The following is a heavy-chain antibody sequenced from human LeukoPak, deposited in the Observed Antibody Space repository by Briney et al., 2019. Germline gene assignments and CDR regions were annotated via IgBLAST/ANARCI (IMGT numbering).Heavy chain of an antibody. CDR2: IYTSGST. V-gene: IGHV4-61*02. D-gene: IGHD3-10*01. J-gene: IGHJ4*02. Sequence: PSETLSLTCTDPGGSISSGSYYWGCIRQPAGKGLEWIGCIYTSGSTNYNPSLKSRVTISVDTSKTQFSLKLSSVTAADTAVYYCARGYGSGKFDYWGQGTLVTVSS. CDR1: GGSISSGSYY. CDR3: ARGYGSGKFDY.